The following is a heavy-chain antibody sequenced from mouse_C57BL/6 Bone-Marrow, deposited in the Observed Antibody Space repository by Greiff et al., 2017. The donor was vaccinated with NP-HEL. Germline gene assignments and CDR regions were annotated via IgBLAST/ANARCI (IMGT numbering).Heavy chain of an antibody. CDR2: FDPNSGGT. CDR3: ARWADYYSSSSYAMDY. Sequence: VQLQQPGAELVKPGASVKLSCKASGYTFTSYWMHWVKQRPGRGLEWIGRFDPNSGGTKYNEKFKSKATLTVDKPSSTAYMQLSSLPSEDSAVYDCARWADYYSSSSYAMDYWGQGTSVTVSS. J-gene: IGHJ4*01. CDR1: GYTFTSYW. V-gene: IGHV1-72*01. D-gene: IGHD1-1*01.